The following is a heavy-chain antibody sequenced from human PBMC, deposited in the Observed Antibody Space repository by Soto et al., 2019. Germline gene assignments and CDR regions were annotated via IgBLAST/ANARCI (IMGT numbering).Heavy chain of an antibody. CDR1: GGTFRSHA. CDR3: ARDQGYKENYYGMDV. J-gene: IGHJ6*02. CDR2: ILPIFNAA. D-gene: IGHD2-15*01. Sequence: SVKVSCKASGGTFRSHALSWVRQAPGQGLEWMGGILPIFNAASYAQNFQGRLTITADESTSTVYMELSSLKSEDTAVYFCARDQGYKENYYGMDVWGQGTTVTVSS. V-gene: IGHV1-69*13.